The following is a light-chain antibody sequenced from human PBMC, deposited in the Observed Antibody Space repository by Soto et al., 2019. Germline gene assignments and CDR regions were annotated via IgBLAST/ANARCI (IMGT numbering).Light chain of an antibody. CDR1: QSVTSDY. CDR2: GAS. V-gene: IGKV3-20*01. CDR3: HQYGISP. Sequence: EIVLTQSPVTLSLSPGERATLSCRASQSVTSDYSAWYQQKPGQAPRLLIYGASRRATGIPDRFRGSGSGTEFSLTTSRLEPEDFAVYYCHQYGISPFGGGTKVDSK. J-gene: IGKJ4*01.